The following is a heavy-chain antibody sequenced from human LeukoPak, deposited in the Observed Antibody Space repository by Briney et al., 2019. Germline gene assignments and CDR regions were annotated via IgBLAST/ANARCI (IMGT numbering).Heavy chain of an antibody. D-gene: IGHD3-10*01. Sequence: GESLKISCKTSGYSFTSYWIAWVRQMPGKGLEWMGIIYPGDSDTRISPSLQGQVTISADKSIRIAYLQWNSLRASDTAIYYCARHAFGARDDDSYDIGFDYWGQGTLVTVSS. J-gene: IGHJ4*02. CDR3: ARHAFGARDDDSYDIGFDY. CDR1: GYSFTSYW. CDR2: IYPGDSDT. V-gene: IGHV5-51*01.